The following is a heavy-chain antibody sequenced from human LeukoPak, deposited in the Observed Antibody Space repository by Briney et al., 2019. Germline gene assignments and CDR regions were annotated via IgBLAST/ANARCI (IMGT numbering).Heavy chain of an antibody. CDR3: VRRGYRGFDYEY. D-gene: IGHD5-12*01. CDR1: GFTFSIYS. V-gene: IGHV3-21*01. Sequence: GGSLSLSCAVSGFTFSIYSMNWLRLAPGKGLEWVSSISPDSNYKYYVDQVKGRFTIYRDNAKNYLHLQMNSLRAEDADVYYCVRRGYRGFDYEYWGQGTLVTVSS. J-gene: IGHJ4*02. CDR2: ISPDSNYK.